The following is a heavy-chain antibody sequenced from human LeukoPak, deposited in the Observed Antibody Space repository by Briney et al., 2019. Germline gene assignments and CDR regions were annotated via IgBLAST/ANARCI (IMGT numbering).Heavy chain of an antibody. CDR1: GYTFTGHY. V-gene: IGHV1-2*02. D-gene: IGHD6-13*01. CDR2: VSPYSGDT. Sequence: GASVKVSCKASGYTFTGHYMHWVRQAPGQGLEWMGWVSPYSGDTNYAQSFQGRFTMTRDTSISTVYMELSSLSSDDTAVYFCARVRIEAAGRGLDYWGQGTPVTVSS. J-gene: IGHJ4*02. CDR3: ARVRIEAAGRGLDY.